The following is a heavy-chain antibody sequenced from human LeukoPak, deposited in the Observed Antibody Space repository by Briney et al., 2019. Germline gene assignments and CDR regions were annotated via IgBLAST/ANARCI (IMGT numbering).Heavy chain of an antibody. Sequence: GGSLRLSCAASGFTFSSYWLSWVRQAPGKGLEWVANIKQDGREKYYAESVKGRFTISRDNAKNPLYLQMNSLRAEDTALYYCANRPMVRPLIRGYFHHWEQGTLVTVPS. CDR3: ANRPMVRPLIRGYFHH. V-gene: IGHV3-7*01. CDR1: GFTFSSYW. J-gene: IGHJ4*02. CDR2: IKQDGREK. D-gene: IGHD3-10*01.